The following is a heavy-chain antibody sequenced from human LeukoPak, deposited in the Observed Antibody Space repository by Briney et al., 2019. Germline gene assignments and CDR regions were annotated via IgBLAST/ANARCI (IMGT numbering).Heavy chain of an antibody. V-gene: IGHV3-9*01. CDR1: GFTFDDYA. CDR3: AKDQGNVGRGPFDI. CDR2: ISWNSGSI. Sequence: GGSLRLPCAASGFTFDDYAMHWVRQAPGKGLEWVSGISWNSGSIGYADSAKGRFTISRDNAKNSLYLQMNSLRAEDTALYYCAKDQGNVGRGPFDIWGQGTMVTVSS. J-gene: IGHJ3*02. D-gene: IGHD3-10*01.